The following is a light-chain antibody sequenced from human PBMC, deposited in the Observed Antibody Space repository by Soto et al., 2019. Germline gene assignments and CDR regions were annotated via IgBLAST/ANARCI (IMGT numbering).Light chain of an antibody. CDR3: QQYYTYPLT. J-gene: IGKJ4*01. CDR1: QGISTY. Sequence: DIQMTQSPSSLSASVGDRVTITCRASQGISTYLAWIQQNPGEAPKSLIYAASSLQSGVPSKFSGSGSGTDFTLTISSLQPEDFATYYCQQYYTYPLTFGGGTKVEIK. CDR2: AAS. V-gene: IGKV1-16*02.